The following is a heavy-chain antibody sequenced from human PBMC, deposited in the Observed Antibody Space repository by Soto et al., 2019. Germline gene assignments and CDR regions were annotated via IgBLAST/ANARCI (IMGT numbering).Heavy chain of an antibody. CDR1: GFTFGNSA. Sequence: EVQLLESGGGLVQPGGSLRLSCAASGFTFGNSAVGWVRQAPGKGLDCVSVISGSGTTTYYADSVKGRFTISRDNSENTLYLQMNSLRAEDTAVYYCAKAMATLSDFDSWGQGTLVTVSS. CDR3: AKAMATLSDFDS. D-gene: IGHD5-12*01. V-gene: IGHV3-23*01. J-gene: IGHJ4*02. CDR2: ISGSGTTT.